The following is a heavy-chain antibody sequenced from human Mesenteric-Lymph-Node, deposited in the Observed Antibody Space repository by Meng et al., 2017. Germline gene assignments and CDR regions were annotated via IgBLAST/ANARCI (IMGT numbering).Heavy chain of an antibody. CDR2: IIPIFGTA. CDR3: ARGHASGSWIFDY. Sequence: SVKVSCKASGGTFSSYAISWVRQAPGQGLEWMGGIIPIFGTANYAQKFQGRVTITTDESTSTAYMELSSLRSEDTAVYYCARGHASGSWIFDYWGQGTLVTVSS. J-gene: IGHJ4*02. V-gene: IGHV1-69*05. CDR1: GGTFSSYA. D-gene: IGHD3-10*01.